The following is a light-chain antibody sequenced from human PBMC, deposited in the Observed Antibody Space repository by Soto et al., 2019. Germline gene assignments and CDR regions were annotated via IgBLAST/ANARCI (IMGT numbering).Light chain of an antibody. CDR2: EVS. V-gene: IGLV2-18*02. Sequence: SALTQPPSVSGSPGQSVTISCTGTSSDVGSYNRVSWYQQPPGTAPKLIIYEVSKRPSGVPDRFSGSKSGNTASLTISGLQAEDEAEFYCCSYTNTNTYVFGTGTKLTVL. CDR3: CSYTNTNTYV. CDR1: SSDVGSYNR. J-gene: IGLJ1*01.